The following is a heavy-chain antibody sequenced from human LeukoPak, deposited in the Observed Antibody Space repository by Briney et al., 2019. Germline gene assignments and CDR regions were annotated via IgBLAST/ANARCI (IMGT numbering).Heavy chain of an antibody. Sequence: GGSLRLSCAASGFTFSSYAMSWVRQAPGRGLVWVSRINSDGNTTNYADSVRGRFTISRDNAKNTLHLQMNSLRAEDTAVYFCARVLDGSGSRSFDYWGQGTLVTVSS. CDR2: INSDGNTT. D-gene: IGHD3-10*01. V-gene: IGHV3-74*01. J-gene: IGHJ4*02. CDR1: GFTFSSYA. CDR3: ARVLDGSGSRSFDY.